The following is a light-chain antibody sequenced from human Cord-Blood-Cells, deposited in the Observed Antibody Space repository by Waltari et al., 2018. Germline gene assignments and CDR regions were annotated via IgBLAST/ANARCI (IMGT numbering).Light chain of an antibody. V-gene: IGKV3-11*01. CDR3: QQRSNWLT. J-gene: IGKJ4*01. CDR1: QSVSSY. Sequence: EIVLTQSPATLSLSPGERATLSCRASQSVSSYLAWYQQKPGQAPRLLIYDASNRATGIPARFSGSESETDFTLTISSLEPEDFAVYYCQQRSNWLTFGGGTKVEIK. CDR2: DAS.